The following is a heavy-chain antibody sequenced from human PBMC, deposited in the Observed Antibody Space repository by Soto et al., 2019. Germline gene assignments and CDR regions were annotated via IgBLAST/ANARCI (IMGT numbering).Heavy chain of an antibody. J-gene: IGHJ6*02. CDR1: GFTFSDYY. V-gene: IGHV3-11*01. CDR2: ISSSGSTI. CDR3: ARSPYVPAAMGVMNGMDV. Sequence: GGSLRLSCAASGFTFSDYYMSWIRQAPGKGLEWVSYISSSGSTIYYADSVKGRFTISRDNAKNSLYLQMNSLRAEDTAVYYCARSPYVPAAMGVMNGMDVWGQGTPVTVSS. D-gene: IGHD2-2*01.